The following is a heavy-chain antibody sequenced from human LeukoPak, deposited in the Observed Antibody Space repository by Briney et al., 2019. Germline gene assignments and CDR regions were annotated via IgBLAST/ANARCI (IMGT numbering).Heavy chain of an antibody. D-gene: IGHD3-9*01. CDR3: ASQFTYYDILTGYYPPYDY. J-gene: IGHJ4*02. Sequence: SSTYYADSVKGRFTISRDNAKNSLYLQMNSLRAEDTAVYYCASQFTYYDILTGYYPPYDYWGQGTLVTVSS. V-gene: IGHV3-48*04. CDR2: SST.